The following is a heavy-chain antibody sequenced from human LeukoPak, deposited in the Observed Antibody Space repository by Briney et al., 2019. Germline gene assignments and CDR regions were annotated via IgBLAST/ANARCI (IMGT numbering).Heavy chain of an antibody. D-gene: IGHD3-10*01. CDR1: GYTFTSYG. V-gene: IGHV1-18*01. CDR2: ISAYNGNT. J-gene: IGHJ4*02. CDR3: AVYYGSGSYYNSLDY. Sequence: ASVKVSSKASGYTFTSYGISWVRQAPGQGLEWMGWISAYNGNTNYAQKLQGRVTMTTDTSTSTAYMELRSLRSDDTDVYYCAVYYGSGSYYNSLDYWGQGTLVTVSS.